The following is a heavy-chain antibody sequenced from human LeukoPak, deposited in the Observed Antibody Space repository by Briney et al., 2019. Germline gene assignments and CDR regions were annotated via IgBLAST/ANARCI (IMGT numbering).Heavy chain of an antibody. V-gene: IGHV1-18*04. J-gene: IGHJ4*02. CDR3: ARTSKGDYGSGSYYYFDY. CDR1: GYTFTSYG. CDR2: ISAYNVNT. D-gene: IGHD3-10*01. Sequence: ASVKVSCKASGYTFTSYGISWVRQAPGQGLEWRGWISAYNVNTEYAQKLQGRVTMTTDTSTSTAYMELRRLSSDDTAVYYCARTSKGDYGSGSYYYFDYWGQGTLVTVSS.